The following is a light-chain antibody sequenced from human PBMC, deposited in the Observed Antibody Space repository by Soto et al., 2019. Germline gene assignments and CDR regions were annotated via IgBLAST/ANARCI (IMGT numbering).Light chain of an antibody. Sequence: DIQMTQSPSTLSGSVGDRATITCRASQTISSWLAWYQQKPGKAPKLLIYKASTLKSGVPSRFSGSGSGTDFTLTISCLQSEDFATYYCQQYYSYPQKTFGQGTKVDIK. V-gene: IGKV1-5*03. CDR2: KAS. CDR1: QTISSW. CDR3: QQYYSYPQKT. J-gene: IGKJ1*01.